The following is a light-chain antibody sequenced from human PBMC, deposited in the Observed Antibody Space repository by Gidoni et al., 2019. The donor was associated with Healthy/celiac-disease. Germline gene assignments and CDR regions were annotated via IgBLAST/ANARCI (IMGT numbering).Light chain of an antibody. J-gene: IGKJ3*01. V-gene: IGKV1-33*01. CDR1: QDISNY. Sequence: DIHLTQSPSSLSASVGDRVTITCQASQDISNYLNWYQQKPGKDPKLLIYDASKLETGVPSRFSGSGSGTDFTFTISSLQPEDIATYYCQQYRTFGPGTKVDIK. CDR2: DAS. CDR3: QQYRT.